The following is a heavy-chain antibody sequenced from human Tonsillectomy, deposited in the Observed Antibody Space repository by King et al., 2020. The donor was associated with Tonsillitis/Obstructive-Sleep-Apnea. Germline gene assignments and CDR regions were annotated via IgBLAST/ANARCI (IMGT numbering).Heavy chain of an antibody. V-gene: IGHV1-18*01. CDR1: GYSFSNYG. D-gene: IGHD3-22*01. CDR3: ARDSMSYYYDSSSYYTFDY. CDR2: ISAYNGDT. J-gene: IGHJ4*02. Sequence: QLVQSGAEVKKPGASVKVSCKASGYSFSNYGISWVRQAPGQGLEWMGWISAYNGDTNYAQKLQGRVTMTTDTSTSTAYLELRSLRSDDTAVYYCARDSMSYYYDSSSYYTFDYWGQGTLVTVSS.